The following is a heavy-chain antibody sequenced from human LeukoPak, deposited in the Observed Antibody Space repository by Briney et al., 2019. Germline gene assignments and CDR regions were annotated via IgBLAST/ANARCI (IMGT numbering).Heavy chain of an antibody. CDR2: ISGSGGST. CDR1: GYTFSSYA. J-gene: IGHJ4*02. V-gene: IGHV3-23*01. D-gene: IGHD4/OR15-4a*01. Sequence: SCKASGYTFSSYAMSWVRQAPGKGLEWVSAISGSGGSTYYADSVKGRFTISRDNSKNTLYLQMNSLRAEDTAVYYCARRAGAYSHPYDYWGQGTLVTVSS. CDR3: ARRAGAYSHPYDY.